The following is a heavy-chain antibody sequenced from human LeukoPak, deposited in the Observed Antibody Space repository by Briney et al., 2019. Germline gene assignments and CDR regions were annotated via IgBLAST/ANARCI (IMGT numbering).Heavy chain of an antibody. V-gene: IGHV4-59*08. CDR3: ARQPNYYDAFDI. D-gene: IGHD1-26*01. Sequence: SETLSLTCTVSGGSISSYYWSWIRQPPGKGLEWIGYIYHSGSTYYNPSLKSRVTISVDRSKNQFSLKLSSVTAADTAVYYCARQPNYYDAFDIWGQGTMVTVSS. CDR2: IYHSGST. J-gene: IGHJ3*02. CDR1: GGSISSYY.